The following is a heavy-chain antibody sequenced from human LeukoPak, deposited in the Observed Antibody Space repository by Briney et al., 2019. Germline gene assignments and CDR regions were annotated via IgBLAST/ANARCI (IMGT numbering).Heavy chain of an antibody. D-gene: IGHD5-12*01. J-gene: IGHJ4*02. CDR2: IYPGDSDT. CDR1: GYSFTSYW. CDR3: ARPPSIVASRGDYYFDY. V-gene: IGHV5-51*01. Sequence: GESLKISCKGSGYSFTSYWIGWVRQMPGKGLEWMGIIYPGDSDTRYSPSFQGQVTISADKSISTAYLQWSSLKASDTAMYYCARPPSIVASRGDYYFDYWGQGTLVTVSS.